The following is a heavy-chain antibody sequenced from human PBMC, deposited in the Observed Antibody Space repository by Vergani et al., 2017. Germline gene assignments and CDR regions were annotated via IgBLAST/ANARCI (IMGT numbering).Heavy chain of an antibody. CDR1: GFTLSNYD. D-gene: IGHD1-14*01. Sequence: QVQLVESGGGVVQRGGSLRLSCATSGFTLSNYDMQWIRQGPGKGLEFVAFIQFDGSNQHYADSVKGRFTLSRDNSKSTMYLQMNSLRDEDTGVYYCARDLRLLYNRFDPWGQGTLVTVSS. J-gene: IGHJ5*02. V-gene: IGHV3-30*02. CDR3: ARDLRLLYNRFDP. CDR2: IQFDGSNQ.